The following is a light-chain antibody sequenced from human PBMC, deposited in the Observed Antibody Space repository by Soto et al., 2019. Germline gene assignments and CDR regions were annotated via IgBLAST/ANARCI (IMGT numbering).Light chain of an antibody. J-gene: IGKJ5*01. Sequence: DIQMTQSPSSLSASVGDRVTITCRASQSISSYLNWYQQKPGKAPKLLIYAASSLQSGVPSRFSGSGSWTDFTLTISSLQPEEFATYYCQQSYSTQITFGQGTRLEIK. CDR2: AAS. CDR1: QSISSY. CDR3: QQSYSTQIT. V-gene: IGKV1-39*01.